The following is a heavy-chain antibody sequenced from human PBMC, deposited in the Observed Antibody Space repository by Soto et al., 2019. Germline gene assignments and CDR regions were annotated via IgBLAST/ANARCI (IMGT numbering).Heavy chain of an antibody. J-gene: IGHJ6*03. CDR1: GGSISSYY. Sequence: PSETLSLTCTVSGGSISSYYWSWIRQPPGKGLEWIGCIYYSGSTNYNPSLKSRVTISVDTSKNQFSLKLSSVTAADTAVYYCARRIVATTNYYYYYMDVWGKGTTVTVSS. CDR2: IYYSGST. V-gene: IGHV4-59*08. CDR3: ARRIVATTNYYYYYMDV. D-gene: IGHD5-12*01.